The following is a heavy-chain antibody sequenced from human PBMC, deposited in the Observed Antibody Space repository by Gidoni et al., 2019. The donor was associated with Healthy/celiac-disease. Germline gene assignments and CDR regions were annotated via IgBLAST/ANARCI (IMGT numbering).Heavy chain of an antibody. CDR3: AKALQQLPTRISNAFDI. CDR2: ISGSGGST. J-gene: IGHJ3*02. V-gene: IGHV3-23*01. D-gene: IGHD6-13*01. Sequence: EVQLLESGGGLVQPGGSLRLSCAASGFTFSSYAMSWVRQAPGKGLEWVSAISGSGGSTYYADSVKGRFTISRDNSKNTLYLQMNSLRAEDTAVYYCAKALQQLPTRISNAFDIWGQGTMVTVSS. CDR1: GFTFSSYA.